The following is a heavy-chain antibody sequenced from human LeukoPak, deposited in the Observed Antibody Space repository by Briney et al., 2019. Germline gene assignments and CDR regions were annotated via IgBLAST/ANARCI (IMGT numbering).Heavy chain of an antibody. V-gene: IGHV1-69*05. CDR2: IIPIFGTA. J-gene: IGHJ4*02. CDR3: AREFDGSFDY. Sequence: SVKVSCKASGYTFTSYGISWVRQAPGQGLEWVGWIIPIFGTANYAQKFQGRVTITTDESTSTAYMELSSLRSEDTAVYYCAREFDGSFDYWGQGTLVTVSS. CDR1: GYTFTSYG. D-gene: IGHD3-16*01.